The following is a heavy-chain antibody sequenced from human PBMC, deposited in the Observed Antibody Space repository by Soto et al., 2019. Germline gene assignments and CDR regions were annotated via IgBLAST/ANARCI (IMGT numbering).Heavy chain of an antibody. CDR3: VEEGISNYNEYFDY. V-gene: IGHV3-21*02. CDR1: GFIFATHT. CDR2: ITGSGIYT. D-gene: IGHD4-4*01. J-gene: IGHJ4*02. Sequence: VQLVESGGGLVQPGGSLRLSCAASGFIFATHTINWVRQAPGKGLEWVSSITGSGIYTRYADSVKGRFTISRDNAKASLYLQMNSLGAEDTAVYYCVEEGISNYNEYFDYWGQGTLVTVSS.